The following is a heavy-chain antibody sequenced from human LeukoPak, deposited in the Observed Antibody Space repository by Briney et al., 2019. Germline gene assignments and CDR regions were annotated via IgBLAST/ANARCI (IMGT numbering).Heavy chain of an antibody. CDR3: ARGGFVFDI. CDR1: GFTFSSYE. CDR2: ITTTDTTK. J-gene: IGHJ3*02. Sequence: GGSLRLSCAASGFTFSSYEMNWVRQGPGKGLEWISYITTTDTTKYYTDSVKGQFTISRDNAKNSLYLQMHSLRAEDTAVYYCARGGFVFDIWGQGTVVTVSS. V-gene: IGHV3-48*03. D-gene: IGHD3-10*01.